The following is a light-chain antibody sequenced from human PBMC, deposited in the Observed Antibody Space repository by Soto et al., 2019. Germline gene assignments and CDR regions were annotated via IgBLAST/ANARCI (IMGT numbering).Light chain of an antibody. J-gene: IGLJ1*01. CDR2: EDS. Sequence: QSVLTQPASVSGSPGQSITISCTGTSSDFGSYNLVSWYQQHPGKAPKLMIYEDSKRPSGVSNRFSGSKSGNTASLTISGLQAEDDADYYCCSYAGSSTYVLGTGTKVTVL. V-gene: IGLV2-23*01. CDR1: SSDFGSYNL. CDR3: CSYAGSSTYV.